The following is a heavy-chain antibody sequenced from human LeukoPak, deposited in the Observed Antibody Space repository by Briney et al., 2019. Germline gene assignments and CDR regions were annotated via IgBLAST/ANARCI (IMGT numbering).Heavy chain of an antibody. CDR3: AKVMKGSERLTMVRGVIIKTAGLYYMDV. CDR2: ISGSGGST. Sequence: GGSLRLSCAVSGFTFSSFAMSWVRQAPGKGLEWVSAISGSGGSTYYADSVKGRFTISRDNSKNTVYLQMNSLRAEDTAVYYCAKVMKGSERLTMVRGVIIKTAGLYYMDVWGKGTTVTV. CDR1: GFTFSSFA. V-gene: IGHV3-23*01. D-gene: IGHD3-10*01. J-gene: IGHJ6*03.